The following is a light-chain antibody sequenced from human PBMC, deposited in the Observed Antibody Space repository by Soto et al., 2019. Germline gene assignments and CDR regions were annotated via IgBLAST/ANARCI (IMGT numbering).Light chain of an antibody. Sequence: EIVLTQSPGTLSLSPGERATLSCRASQSVSSSYLAWYQQKPDQAPRLLIYGASSRATGIPDRFSGSGSGTDFTLTIRRLEPEDYAVYYCQQYGSSRFTFGPGTKVDIK. CDR1: QSVSSSY. CDR2: GAS. CDR3: QQYGSSRFT. V-gene: IGKV3-20*01. J-gene: IGKJ3*01.